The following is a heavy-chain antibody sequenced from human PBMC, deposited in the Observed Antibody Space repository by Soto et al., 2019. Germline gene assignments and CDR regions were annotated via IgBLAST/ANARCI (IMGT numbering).Heavy chain of an antibody. CDR2: ISAYNGNT. Sequence: ASVKVPCKAACYTCTSYGIIWVRQAPGQGLEWMGWISAYNGNTNYAQKLQGRVTMTTDTSTSTAYMELRSLRSDDTAVYYCARENPVGPWGQGTLVTVSS. V-gene: IGHV1-18*04. CDR1: CYTCTSYG. D-gene: IGHD2-15*01. CDR3: ARENPVGP. J-gene: IGHJ5*02.